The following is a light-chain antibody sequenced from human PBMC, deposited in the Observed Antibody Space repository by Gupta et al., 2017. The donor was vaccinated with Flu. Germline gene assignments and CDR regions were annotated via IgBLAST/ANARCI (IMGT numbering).Light chain of an antibody. CDR3: QSYDSSLSEV. CDR1: SSNIGAGYD. V-gene: IGLV1-40*01. CDR2: GNI. J-gene: IGLJ3*02. Sequence: QSVLTQPPSVSGPPGQRVTISCTGSSSNIGAGYDVHWYQQLPGTAPKLLIYGNINRPSGVPDRFSGSKSGTSASLAITGLQAEDEADYYCQSYDSSLSEVFGGGTKLTVL.